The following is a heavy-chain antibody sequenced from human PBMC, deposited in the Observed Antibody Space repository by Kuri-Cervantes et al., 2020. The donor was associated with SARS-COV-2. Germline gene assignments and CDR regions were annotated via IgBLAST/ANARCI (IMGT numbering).Heavy chain of an antibody. V-gene: IGHV3-21*01. CDR2: ISSSSSYI. CDR1: GFTFSSYA. CDR3: ARDSPNAFDI. J-gene: IGHJ3*02. Sequence: GGSLRLSCAASGFTFSSYAMSWVRQAPGKGLEWVSSISSSSSYIYYADSVKGRFTISRDNAKNSLYLQMNSLRAEDTAVYYCARDSPNAFDIWGQGTMVTVSS.